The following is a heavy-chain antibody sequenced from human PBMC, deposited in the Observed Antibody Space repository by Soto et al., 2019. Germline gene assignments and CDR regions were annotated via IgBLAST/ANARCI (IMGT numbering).Heavy chain of an antibody. CDR2: ISGSGATT. CDR1: GITFIADA. V-gene: IGHV3-23*01. Sequence: LRLSCAASGITFIADAMSWVRQAPGKGLEWVSAISGSGATTYYADSVKGRFTISRDKSKNTLYLQMNSLRAEDTALYYCAKSFSSNWYDYFDYWGQGSLVTVSS. CDR3: AKSFSSNWYDYFDY. D-gene: IGHD6-13*01. J-gene: IGHJ4*02.